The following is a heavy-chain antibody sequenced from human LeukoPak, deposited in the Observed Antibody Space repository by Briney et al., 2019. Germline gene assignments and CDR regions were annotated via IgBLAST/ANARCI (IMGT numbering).Heavy chain of an antibody. D-gene: IGHD5-18*01. CDR3: VRGGYSYGFDYFDN. CDR2: TYYRSKWYN. CDR1: GDSVFSNTAA. Sequence: SQTLSLTCAISGDSVFSNTAAWSWIRQPPSRGLEWLGRTYYRSKWYNDYAVSVRSRITINPDTSKNQFSLQLKFVTPEDTAVYYCVRGGYSYGFDYFDNWGQGTLVTVSS. J-gene: IGHJ4*02. V-gene: IGHV6-1*01.